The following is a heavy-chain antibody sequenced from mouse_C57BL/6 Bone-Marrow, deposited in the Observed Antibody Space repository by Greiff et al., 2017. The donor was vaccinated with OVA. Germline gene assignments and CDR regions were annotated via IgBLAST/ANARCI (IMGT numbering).Heavy chain of an antibody. J-gene: IGHJ3*01. CDR1: GYAFSSYW. CDR3: ALDGLLLAWFAY. D-gene: IGHD2-3*01. Sequence: QVQLQQSGAELVKPGASVKISCKASGYAFSSYWMNWVKQRPGKGLEWIGQIYPGDGDTNYNGKFKGKATLTADKSSSTAYMQLSSLTSEDSAVYFCALDGLLLAWFAYWGQGTLVTVSA. V-gene: IGHV1-80*01. CDR2: IYPGDGDT.